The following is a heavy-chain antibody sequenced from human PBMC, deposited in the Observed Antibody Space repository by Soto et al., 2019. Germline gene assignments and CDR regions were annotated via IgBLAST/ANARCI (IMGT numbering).Heavy chain of an antibody. CDR1: GFTFSSSA. CDR3: GREGQQLAQDQFFQFNGVDV. V-gene: IGHV3-23*01. CDR2: VSANGQGI. J-gene: IGHJ6*02. D-gene: IGHD6-13*01. Sequence: EVQLLESGGGLVQPGGSLRLSCAASGFTFSSSAISWVRQAPGKGLEWVSAVSANGQGIYYADSVRGRFTISRDNSKNTVFLHMDSLSAEDTAVYYCGREGQQLAQDQFFQFNGVDVWGQGTSVTVSS.